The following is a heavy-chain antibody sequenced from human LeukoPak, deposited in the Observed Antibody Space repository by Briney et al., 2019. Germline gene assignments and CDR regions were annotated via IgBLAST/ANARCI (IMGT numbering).Heavy chain of an antibody. CDR3: ARGLYCSSTSCYTSDAFDI. V-gene: IGHV4-4*07. D-gene: IGHD2-2*02. J-gene: IGHJ3*02. CDR1: GGSISSYY. Sequence: SETLTLTCTVSGGSISSYYWSWLRQPAGKGLEWIGRMNTSGSTNYNPSLKSRVTMSVDTSKNQFSLKLSSVTAADTAVYYCARGLYCSSTSCYTSDAFDIWGQGTMVTVSS. CDR2: MNTSGST.